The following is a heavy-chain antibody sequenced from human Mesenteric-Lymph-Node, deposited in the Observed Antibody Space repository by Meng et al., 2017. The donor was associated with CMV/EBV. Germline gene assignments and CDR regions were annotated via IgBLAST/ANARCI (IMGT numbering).Heavy chain of an antibody. V-gene: IGHV1-18*01. CDR1: GYTLSSYG. CDR3: ARISAYWYFDL. Sequence: SCKTSGYTLSSYGISWVRQAPGQGLEWMGWISVNNGNTNYAQKLQGRVTMTTDTSTSTAYMELRSLRSDDTAVYYCARISAYWYFDLWGRGTLVTVSS. J-gene: IGHJ2*01. CDR2: ISVNNGNT.